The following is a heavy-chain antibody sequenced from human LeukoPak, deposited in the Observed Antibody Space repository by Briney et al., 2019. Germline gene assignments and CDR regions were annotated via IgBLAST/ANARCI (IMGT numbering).Heavy chain of an antibody. Sequence: GSSVKVSCKASGGTFSNYVIIWVRQAPGQGLEWMGGIIPMFRTPTYAQKFQGRVTITADESTSTAYMEVSSLRSDDTAVYYCARWASTASTPWWPPLDYWGQGTLVTVSS. CDR1: GGTFSNYV. D-gene: IGHD2-15*01. V-gene: IGHV1-69*01. CDR2: IIPMFRTP. CDR3: ARWASTASTPWWPPLDY. J-gene: IGHJ4*02.